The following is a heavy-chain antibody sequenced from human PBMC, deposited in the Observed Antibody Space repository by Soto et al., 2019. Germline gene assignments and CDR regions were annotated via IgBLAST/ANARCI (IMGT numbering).Heavy chain of an antibody. Sequence: SETLSLTCTVSGGSISGYYWSWIRQPPGKRLEWIGYIDYYGSTNYNPSLKSRVTISVDTSKKQFSLNLGSVTAADTAIYYCARYFDWPSGFDIRGQGTMVTVSS. CDR2: IDYYGST. D-gene: IGHD3-9*01. J-gene: IGHJ3*02. V-gene: IGHV4-59*01. CDR3: ARYFDWPSGFDI. CDR1: GGSISGYY.